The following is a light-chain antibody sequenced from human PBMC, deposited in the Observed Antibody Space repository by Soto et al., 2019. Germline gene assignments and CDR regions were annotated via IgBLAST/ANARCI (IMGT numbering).Light chain of an antibody. CDR1: SDYTNYK. J-gene: IGLJ1*01. V-gene: IGLV9-49*01. Sequence: QLVLAQPPSASASLGASVTLTCILSSDYTNYKVDWYQQRPGKGPRFVMRVGSDGIVGPRGDGIPDRFSVLASGLNRYLTIQNIQEEDESDYYCGADDGSGSDFVYFFGSGTKVTVL. CDR2: VGSDGIVG. CDR3: GADDGSGSDFVYF.